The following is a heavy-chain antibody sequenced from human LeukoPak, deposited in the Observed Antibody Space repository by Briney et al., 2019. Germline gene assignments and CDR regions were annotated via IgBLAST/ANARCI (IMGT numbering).Heavy chain of an antibody. CDR3: VKRNSGTQGAFDI. CDR1: GFTFSSYA. V-gene: IGHV3-23*01. D-gene: IGHD1-26*01. J-gene: IGHJ3*02. Sequence: PGGSLRLSCAASGFTFSSYAMSWVRQAPGKGLEWVSAISGSGGSTYYADSVKGRFTISRDNSKNTLYLQMNSLRVEDTAVYYCVKRNSGTQGAFDIWGQGTMVTVSS. CDR2: ISGSGGST.